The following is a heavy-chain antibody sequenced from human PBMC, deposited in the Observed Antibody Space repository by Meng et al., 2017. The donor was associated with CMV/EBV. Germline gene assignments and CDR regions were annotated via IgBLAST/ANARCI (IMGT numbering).Heavy chain of an antibody. V-gene: IGHV1-18*01. Sequence: ASVQVSCKASGDTFTTFGISWVRQAPGQGLEWMGWISGYNANTKYSQKFQGRVTMTTDTYTSKAYMQLRSRRSDDTAVYYCAVGRLTGSTLYCCIDVWGQGTTVTVSS. CDR1: GDTFTTFG. CDR2: ISGYNANT. D-gene: IGHD1/OR15-1a*01. CDR3: AVGRLTGSTLYCCIDV. J-gene: IGHJ6*02.